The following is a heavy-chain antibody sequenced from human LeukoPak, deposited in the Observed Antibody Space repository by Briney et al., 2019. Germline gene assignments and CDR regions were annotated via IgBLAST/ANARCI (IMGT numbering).Heavy chain of an antibody. CDR3: AKVRYDSSGYQSPYFDY. CDR2: ISGSGGST. Sequence: GGSLRPSCAASGFTFSSYAMSWVRQAPGKGLEWVSVISGSGGSTYYADSVKGRFTISRDNSKNTLYLQMNSLRAEDTAVYYCAKVRYDSSGYQSPYFDYWGQGTLVTVSS. D-gene: IGHD3-22*01. CDR1: GFTFSSYA. V-gene: IGHV3-23*01. J-gene: IGHJ4*02.